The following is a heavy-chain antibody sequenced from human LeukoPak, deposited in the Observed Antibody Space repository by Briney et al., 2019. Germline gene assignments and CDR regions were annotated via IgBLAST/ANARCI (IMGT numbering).Heavy chain of an antibody. J-gene: IGHJ4*02. CDR2: IYYSGST. V-gene: IGHV4-38-2*02. CDR3: ARDYTVTPFDY. CDR1: GYSISSGFY. Sequence: PSETLSLTCAVSGYSISSGFYWVWIRQPPGKGLEWIGNIYYSGSTSYNPSLKSRVIMSVDTSKNQFSLNLTSVTAADTAIYYCARDYTVTPFDYWGQGILVTVSS. D-gene: IGHD4-17*01.